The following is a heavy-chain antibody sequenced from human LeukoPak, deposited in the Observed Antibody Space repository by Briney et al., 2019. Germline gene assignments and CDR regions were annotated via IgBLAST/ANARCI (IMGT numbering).Heavy chain of an antibody. V-gene: IGHV4-59*12. Sequence: SETLSLTCTVSGGSISSYYWSWIRQPPGKGLEWIGYIYYSGSTNYNPSLKSRVTISVDTSKNQFSLKLSSVTAADTAVYYCARDRGSGWYSWFDPWGQGTLVTVSS. J-gene: IGHJ5*02. CDR3: ARDRGSGWYSWFDP. D-gene: IGHD6-19*01. CDR2: IYYSGST. CDR1: GGSISSYY.